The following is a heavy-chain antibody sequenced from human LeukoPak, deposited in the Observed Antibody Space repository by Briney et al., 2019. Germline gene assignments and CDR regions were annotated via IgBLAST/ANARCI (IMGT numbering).Heavy chain of an antibody. J-gene: IGHJ3*02. CDR1: GCTFTSYD. V-gene: IGHV1-8*03. D-gene: IGHD1-26*01. Sequence: GASVKVSCKASGCTFTSYDINWVRQATGQGLEWMGWMNPNSGNTGYAQKFQGRVTITRNTSISTAYMELSSLRSEDTAVYYCARGGIVGATIDAFDIWGQGTMVTVSS. CDR2: MNPNSGNT. CDR3: ARGGIVGATIDAFDI.